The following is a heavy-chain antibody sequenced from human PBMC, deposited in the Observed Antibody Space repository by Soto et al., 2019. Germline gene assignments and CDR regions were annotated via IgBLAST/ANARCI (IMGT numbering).Heavy chain of an antibody. D-gene: IGHD2-15*01. Sequence: SETMSLTSAVCGGSFSGHYWSWIRQPSGMGVEWIGEINHSGSTNYNPSLKSRVTISVDTSKNQFSLKLSSVTAADTAVYYCARKDPHRIVVVVAPKRTWFDPSGQGTLLTVS. CDR1: GGSFSGHY. CDR2: INHSGST. J-gene: IGHJ5*02. V-gene: IGHV4-34*01. CDR3: ARKDPHRIVVVVAPKRTWFDP.